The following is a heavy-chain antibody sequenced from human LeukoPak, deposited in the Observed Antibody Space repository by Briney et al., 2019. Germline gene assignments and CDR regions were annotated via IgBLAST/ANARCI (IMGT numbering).Heavy chain of an antibody. J-gene: IGHJ3*02. V-gene: IGHV4-59*01. Sequence: SETLSLTCTVSVGSISIYYWCWVREPPGKGLEWVGYIYYSGSTNYNPYLKSRVTISVDTSKNQFSLKQSPVTAADTAVYYCASDPTLIRAGAFDIWGQGTMVTVSS. CDR1: VGSISIYY. CDR2: IYYSGST. CDR3: ASDPTLIRAGAFDI. D-gene: IGHD5-24*01.